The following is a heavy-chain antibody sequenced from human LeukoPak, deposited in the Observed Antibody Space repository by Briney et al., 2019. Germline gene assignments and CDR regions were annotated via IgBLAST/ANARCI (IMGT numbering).Heavy chain of an antibody. CDR1: GFTFSSYW. CDR3: AIFIIKIRGVTDS. Sequence: PGGSLRLSCAASGFTFSSYWMTWVRQAPGKGLEWVANIKQDGSEKYYADSVKGRFTISRDNAKNSLYLQMNSLRAEDTAVYYCAIFIIKIRGVTDSWGQGTLVTVSS. D-gene: IGHD3-10*01. CDR2: IKQDGSEK. J-gene: IGHJ4*02. V-gene: IGHV3-7*01.